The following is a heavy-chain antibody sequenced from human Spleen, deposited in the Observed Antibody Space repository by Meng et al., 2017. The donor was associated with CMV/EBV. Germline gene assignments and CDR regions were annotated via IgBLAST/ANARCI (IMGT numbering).Heavy chain of an antibody. CDR3: ARTAITMIVVDIH. CDR2: IYYSGST. Sequence: SETLSLTCTVSGGSISSSSYYWGWIRQPPGKGLEWIGSIYYSGSTNYNPSLKSRVTISVDTSKNQFSLKLSSVTAADTAVYYCARTAITMIVVDIHWGQGTLVTVSS. J-gene: IGHJ4*02. D-gene: IGHD3-22*01. V-gene: IGHV4-39*07. CDR1: GGSISSSSYY.